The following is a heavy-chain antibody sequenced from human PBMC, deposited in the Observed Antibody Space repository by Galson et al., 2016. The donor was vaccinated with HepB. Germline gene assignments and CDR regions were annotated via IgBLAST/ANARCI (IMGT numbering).Heavy chain of an antibody. CDR1: GFSVSRNY. CDR2: IGGSGGSI. CDR3: AKGPTGYYYYGMDV. D-gene: IGHD1-14*01. Sequence: SLRLSCAASGFSVSRNYMTWVRQAPGKGLEWVSGIGGSGGSINYADSVKGRFTISRDNPKNTLYLQMNSLRAEDTAVYYCAKGPTGYYYYGMDVWGQGTTVTVSS. V-gene: IGHV3-23*01. J-gene: IGHJ6*02.